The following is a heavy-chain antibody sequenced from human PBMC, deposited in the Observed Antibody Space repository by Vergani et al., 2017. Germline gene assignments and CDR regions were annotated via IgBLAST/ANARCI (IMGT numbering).Heavy chain of an antibody. CDR3: ARPSAPGDYDALDI. Sequence: QAQLVESGGGVVQPGSSLRLSCAASGFTFTDYGMHWVRQAPGKGLEWVSVIYSGGSTYYADSVKGRFTISRDNAKNSLYLQMNSLRAEDTAVYHCARPSAPGDYDALDIWGQGTMVTVSS. J-gene: IGHJ3*02. CDR1: GFTFTDYG. V-gene: IGHV3-NL1*01. D-gene: IGHD4-17*01. CDR2: IYSGGST.